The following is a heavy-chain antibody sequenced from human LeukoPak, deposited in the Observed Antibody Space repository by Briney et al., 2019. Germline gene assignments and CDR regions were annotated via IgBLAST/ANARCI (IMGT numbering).Heavy chain of an antibody. J-gene: IGHJ4*02. CDR2: INPNSGGT. V-gene: IGHV1-2*02. CDR1: GYTFTDYY. D-gene: IGHD3-10*01. Sequence: GASVKVSCKASGYTFTDYYMHWVRQAPGQGLEWMGWINPNSGGTNYAQKFQGRVTMTRDTSISTAYMELSRLRSDDTAVYYCARVRGSGNYYTGAFDYWGQGTLVTVSS. CDR3: ARVRGSGNYYTGAFDY.